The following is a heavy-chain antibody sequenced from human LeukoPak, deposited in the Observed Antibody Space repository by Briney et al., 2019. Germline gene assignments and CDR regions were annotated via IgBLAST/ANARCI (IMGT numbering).Heavy chain of an antibody. D-gene: IGHD2-15*01. CDR2: IYYSGST. J-gene: IGHJ5*02. Sequence: SETLSLTCTVSGGSISSYYWSWIRQPPGKGLEWIGYIYYSGSTYYNPSLKSRVTISVDTSKNQFSLKLSSVTAADTAVYYCARDHIVVVVAAGWFDPRGQGTLVTVSS. CDR3: ARDHIVVVVAAGWFDP. CDR1: GGSISSYY. V-gene: IGHV4-59*12.